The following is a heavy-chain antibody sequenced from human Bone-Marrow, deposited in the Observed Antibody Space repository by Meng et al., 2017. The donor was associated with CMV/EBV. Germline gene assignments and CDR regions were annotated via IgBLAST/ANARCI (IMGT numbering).Heavy chain of an antibody. CDR2: IIPIFGTA. Sequence: SVKVSCKASGYTFTGYYMHWVRQAPGQGLEWMGGIIPIFGTANYAQKFQGRVTITTDESTSTAYMELSSLRSEDTAVYYCASRSGVPAAIGLVYYYGMEVWGQGTTVTVSS. CDR1: GYTFTGYY. J-gene: IGHJ6*02. D-gene: IGHD2-2*01. V-gene: IGHV1-69*05. CDR3: ASRSGVPAAIGLVYYYGMEV.